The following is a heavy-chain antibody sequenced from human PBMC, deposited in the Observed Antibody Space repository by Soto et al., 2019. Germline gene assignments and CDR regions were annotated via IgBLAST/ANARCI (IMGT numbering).Heavy chain of an antibody. Sequence: SETLSLTCTVSGGSISSSSYYWGWIRQPPGKGLEWIGSIYYSGSTYYNPSLKSRVTISVDTSKNQFSLKLSSVTAADTAVYYCARPRNWNYYFDYWGQGTLVTVSS. V-gene: IGHV4-39*01. CDR2: IYYSGST. D-gene: IGHD1-7*01. CDR3: ARPRNWNYYFDY. CDR1: GGSISSSSYY. J-gene: IGHJ4*02.